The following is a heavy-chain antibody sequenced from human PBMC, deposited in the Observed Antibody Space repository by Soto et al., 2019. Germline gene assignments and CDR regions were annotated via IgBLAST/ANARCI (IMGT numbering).Heavy chain of an antibody. CDR2: IIPIFNTR. V-gene: IGHV1-69*06. CDR3: ARGGLQAQGVQYNHYAMDV. CDR1: GGTFDRHT. J-gene: IGHJ6*02. D-gene: IGHD4-4*01. Sequence: SVKVSCKASGGTFDRHTINWVRQAPGQGLEGMGGIIPIFNTRKYAQKFQGRVMLTADKTTSTASMELSSVRYEDTAVYYCARGGLQAQGVQYNHYAMDVWGQGTTVTVSS.